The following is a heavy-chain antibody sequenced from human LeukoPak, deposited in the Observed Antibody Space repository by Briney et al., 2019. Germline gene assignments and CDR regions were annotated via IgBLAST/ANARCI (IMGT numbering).Heavy chain of an antibody. D-gene: IGHD3-16*01. CDR3: ARGLITFGGVSGPDY. CDR1: GYTFISHT. CDR2: INVGNGNT. J-gene: IGHJ4*02. Sequence: ASVKVSCKASGYTFISHTMHWVRQAPGQRLEWMGWINVGNGNTKYSQKFQGRVTITADKSTSTAYMELSSLRSEDTAVYYCARGLITFGGVSGPDYWGQGTLVTVSS. V-gene: IGHV1-3*01.